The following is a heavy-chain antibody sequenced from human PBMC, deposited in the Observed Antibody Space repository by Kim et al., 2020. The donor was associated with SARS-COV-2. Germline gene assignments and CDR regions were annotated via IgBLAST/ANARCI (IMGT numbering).Heavy chain of an antibody. D-gene: IGHD3-3*01. CDR2: ISYDGSNK. J-gene: IGHJ4*02. CDR3: ARESYDFWSGYSY. Sequence: GGSLRLSCAASGFTFSSYAMHWVRQAPGKGLEWVAVISYDGSNKYYADSVKGRFTISRDNSKNTLYLQMNSLRAEDTAVYYCARESYDFWSGYSYWGQGTLVTVSS. CDR1: GFTFSSYA. V-gene: IGHV3-30-3*01.